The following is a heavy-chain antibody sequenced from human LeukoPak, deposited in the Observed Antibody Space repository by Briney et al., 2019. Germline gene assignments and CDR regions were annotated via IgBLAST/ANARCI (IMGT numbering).Heavy chain of an antibody. CDR3: ARGGYYYDSSGYSHLPDY. V-gene: IGHV1-46*01. CDR1: GYTFSRHY. J-gene: IGHJ4*02. Sequence: ASVKVSCKTSGYTFSRHYIHWVRQAPGQGLEWLGIINTSGATTRYGQNFKGRVTATRDTSTSTVYMEMSSLNSEDTAVYYCARGGYYYDSSGYSHLPDYWGQGTLVTVSA. CDR2: INTSGATT. D-gene: IGHD3-22*01.